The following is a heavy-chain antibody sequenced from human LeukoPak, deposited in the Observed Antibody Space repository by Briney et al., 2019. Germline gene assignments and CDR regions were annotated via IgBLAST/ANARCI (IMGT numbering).Heavy chain of an antibody. Sequence: PGGSLRLSCADSGFTFSSYAMSWVRQAPGKGLEWVSAISGSGGSTYYADSVKGRFTISRDNSKNTLYLQMNSLRAEDTAVYYCAKDQDYYGSGSPFDYWGQGTLVTVSS. CDR2: ISGSGGST. CDR1: GFTFSSYA. CDR3: AKDQDYYGSGSPFDY. V-gene: IGHV3-23*01. D-gene: IGHD3-10*01. J-gene: IGHJ4*02.